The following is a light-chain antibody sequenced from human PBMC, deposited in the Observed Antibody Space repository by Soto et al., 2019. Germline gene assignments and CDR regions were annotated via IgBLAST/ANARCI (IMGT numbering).Light chain of an antibody. Sequence: IQMTHSPSTLSGSVGDRFTITCRASQTISSWLAWYQQKPGKAPKLLIYKASTLKSGVPSRFSGSGSGTEFTLTISSLQPDDFATYYCQHYNSYSEAFGQGTKV. J-gene: IGKJ1*01. CDR1: QTISSW. CDR2: KAS. V-gene: IGKV1-5*03. CDR3: QHYNSYSEA.